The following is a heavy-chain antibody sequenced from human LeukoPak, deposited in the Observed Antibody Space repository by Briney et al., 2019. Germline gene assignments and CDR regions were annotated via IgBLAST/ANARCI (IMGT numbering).Heavy chain of an antibody. Sequence: GGSLRLSCGASGVTVSSNYMSWVRQAPGKGLEWVSVIYSGGSTYYADSVKGRVTMSRDNSKNTLYLQMNSLRAVDTAVYYCARDRPYKGFDYWGQGTLVTVSS. D-gene: IGHD5-24*01. V-gene: IGHV3-53*01. J-gene: IGHJ4*02. CDR2: IYSGGST. CDR1: GVTVSSNY. CDR3: ARDRPYKGFDY.